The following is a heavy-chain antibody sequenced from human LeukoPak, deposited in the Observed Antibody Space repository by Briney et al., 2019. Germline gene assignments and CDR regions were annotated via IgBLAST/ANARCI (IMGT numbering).Heavy chain of an antibody. CDR1: GFTFSGYG. J-gene: IGHJ6*03. Sequence: PGGSLRLSCAASGFTFSGYGMYWVRQAPGKGLEWVAFIRYDGTNKYYVDSVKGRFTISRDNSKSTVYLQMNSLRAEDTAVYYCAKLRANYMDVWGKGTTVTVSS. V-gene: IGHV3-30*02. CDR2: IRYDGTNK. CDR3: AKLRANYMDV.